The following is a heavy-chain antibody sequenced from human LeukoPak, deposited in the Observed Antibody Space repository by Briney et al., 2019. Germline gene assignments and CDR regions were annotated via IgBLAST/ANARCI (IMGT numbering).Heavy chain of an antibody. CDR1: GGTFSSYA. D-gene: IGHD3-10*01. V-gene: IGHV1-69*04. CDR3: ARDQSYYGSGSADY. CDR2: IIPIFGIA. Sequence: SVKVSCKASGGTFSSYAISWVRQAPGQGLEWMGRIIPIFGIANYAQKFQGRVTITADKSTSTAYMELSSLRSEDTAVYYCARDQSYYGSGSADYWGQGTLVTVSS. J-gene: IGHJ4*02.